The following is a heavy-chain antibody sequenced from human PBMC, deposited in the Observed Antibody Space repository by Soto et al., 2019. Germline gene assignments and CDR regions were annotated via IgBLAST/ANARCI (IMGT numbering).Heavy chain of an antibody. Sequence: PSETLSLTCTVSGGSISSGGYYWSWIRQHPGKGLEWIGYIYYSGSTYYNPSLKSRVTISVDTSKNQFSLKLSSVTAADTAVYYCARGRYCSGGSCYYYYYGMDVWGQGTTVTVSS. CDR3: ARGRYCSGGSCYYYYYGMDV. CDR2: IYYSGST. D-gene: IGHD2-15*01. CDR1: GGSISSGGYY. V-gene: IGHV4-31*03. J-gene: IGHJ6*02.